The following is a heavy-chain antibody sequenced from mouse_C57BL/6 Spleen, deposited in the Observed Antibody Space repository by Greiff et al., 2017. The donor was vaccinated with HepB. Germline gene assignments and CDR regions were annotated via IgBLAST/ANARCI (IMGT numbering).Heavy chain of an antibody. D-gene: IGHD2-1*01. J-gene: IGHJ2*01. V-gene: IGHV1-22*01. CDR1: GYTFTDYN. Sequence: EVQLQQSGPELVKPGASVKMSCKASGYTFTDYNMHWVKQSHGKSLEWIGYINPNNGGTSYNQKFKGKATLTVNKSSSTAYMELRSLTSEDSAVYYCAKVYGNTVGDYFDYWGQGTTLTVSS. CDR3: AKVYGNTVGDYFDY. CDR2: INPNNGGT.